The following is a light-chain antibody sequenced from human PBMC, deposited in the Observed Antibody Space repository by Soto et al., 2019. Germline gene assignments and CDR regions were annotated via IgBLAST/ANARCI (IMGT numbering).Light chain of an antibody. CDR2: SNN. CDR1: SSNIGSNT. CDR3: AAWDDSLNGPE. Sequence: QSVLTQPPSASGTPGQRVTISCSGSSSNIGSNTVNWHQQLPRTAPKLLIYSNNQRPSGVPDRFSGSKSGTSASLAISGLQSEDEADYYCAAWDDSLNGPEFGGGTQLTVL. V-gene: IGLV1-44*01. J-gene: IGLJ3*02.